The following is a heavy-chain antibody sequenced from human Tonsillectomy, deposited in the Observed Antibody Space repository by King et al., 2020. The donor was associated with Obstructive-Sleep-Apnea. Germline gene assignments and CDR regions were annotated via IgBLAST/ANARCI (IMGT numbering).Heavy chain of an antibody. J-gene: IGHJ4*02. Sequence: VQLQESGPGLVKPSGTLSLTCAVSGGSTSSDLWWSWVRQAPGKGREWIGEIYHSGRTNYNPSLKSRVTISIDKSKNQFSLKLNSVTVADTAAYYCAREGFLQGFDYWGQGTLVTVSS. CDR2: IYHSGRT. CDR1: GGSTSSDLW. V-gene: IGHV4-4*02. CDR3: AREGFLQGFDY.